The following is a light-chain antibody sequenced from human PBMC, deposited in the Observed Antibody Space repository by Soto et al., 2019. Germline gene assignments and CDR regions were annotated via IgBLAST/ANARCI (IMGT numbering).Light chain of an antibody. CDR2: CAS. V-gene: IGKV3-20*01. CDR3: QQYGSSPFN. J-gene: IGKJ3*01. CDR1: QSVSGSC. Sequence: EIVLTQSPGTLSLSPGERATLSCRASQSVSGSCLAWYQQKPGQAPRLLTYCASSRATGIPDRFSGSGSGTDFTLTISRLEPEDFAVYYCQQYGSSPFNFGPGTKVDIK.